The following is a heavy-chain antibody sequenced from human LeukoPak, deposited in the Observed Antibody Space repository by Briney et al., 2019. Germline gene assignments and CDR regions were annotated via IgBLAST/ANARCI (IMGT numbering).Heavy chain of an antibody. CDR2: IDSDGYST. V-gene: IGHV3-74*01. J-gene: IGHJ4*01. CDR1: RFTFNTYW. CDR3: VREGFYFFDF. Sequence: GGSLRLSCAASRFTFNTYWMHWVRQAPGKGLVWVSRIDSDGYSTAYADSVRGRFTIFRDNAKDSVYLQMNSLRAEDSATYYCVREGFYFFDFWGQGTLVTVSS.